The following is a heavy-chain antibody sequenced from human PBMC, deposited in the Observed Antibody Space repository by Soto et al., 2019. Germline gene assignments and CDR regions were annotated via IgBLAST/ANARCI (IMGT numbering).Heavy chain of an antibody. D-gene: IGHD6-19*01. CDR1: GGSINTYY. CDR2: IYYSGYT. J-gene: IGHJ4*02. CDR3: ARVAGAKFDF. Sequence: QVQLQESGPGLVKPSGTLSLTCTVSGGSINTYYWSWIRQPAGKGLEWIGRIYYSGYTNPNSSLKSRLTMSVDTSKNQFFLRLSSVTDADTAVYYCARVAGAKFDFWGQGILVTVSS. V-gene: IGHV4-4*07.